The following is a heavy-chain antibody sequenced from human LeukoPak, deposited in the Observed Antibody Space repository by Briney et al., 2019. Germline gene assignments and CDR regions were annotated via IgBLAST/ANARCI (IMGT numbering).Heavy chain of an antibody. J-gene: IGHJ3*02. V-gene: IGHV4-34*01. Sequence: SETLSLTCAVYGGSFSDYYWSWIRQPPGKGLEWIGEINHSGSTNYNPSLKSRVTISVDTSKNQFSLKLSSVTAADTAVYYCARDRGYSSGWYEGPNDAFDIWGQGTMVTVSS. CDR2: INHSGST. CDR1: GGSFSDYY. CDR3: ARDRGYSSGWYEGPNDAFDI. D-gene: IGHD6-19*01.